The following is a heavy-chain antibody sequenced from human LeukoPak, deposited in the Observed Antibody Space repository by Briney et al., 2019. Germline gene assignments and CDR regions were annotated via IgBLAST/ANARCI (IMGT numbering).Heavy chain of an antibody. CDR1: GFTFSSYA. Sequence: GGSLRLSCAASGFTFSSYAMHWVRQAPGKGLEWVAVISYDGSNKYYADSVKGRFTISRDNSKNTLYLQMNSLRAEDTAVYYCARDQEQQLVEGDGYWGQGTLVTVSS. CDR2: ISYDGSNK. D-gene: IGHD6-13*01. CDR3: ARDQEQQLVEGDGY. V-gene: IGHV3-30*04. J-gene: IGHJ4*02.